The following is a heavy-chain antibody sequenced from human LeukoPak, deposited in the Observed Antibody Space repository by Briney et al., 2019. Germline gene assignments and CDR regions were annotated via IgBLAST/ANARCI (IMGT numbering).Heavy chain of an antibody. CDR3: ARVLVDTAYDY. J-gene: IGHJ4*02. CDR1: GYTFTSYA. CDR2: INAGNGNT. V-gene: IGHV1-3*01. D-gene: IGHD5-18*01. Sequence: ASVKVTCKASGYTFTSYAMHWVRQAPGQRLEWMGWINAGNGNTKYSQKFQGRVTITRDTSASTAYMELSSLRSEDTAVYYCARVLVDTAYDYWGQGTLVTVSS.